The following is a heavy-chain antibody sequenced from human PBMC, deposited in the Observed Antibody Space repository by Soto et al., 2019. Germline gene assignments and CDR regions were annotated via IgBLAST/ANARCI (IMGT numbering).Heavy chain of an antibody. D-gene: IGHD6-6*01. CDR3: ARDFRSSSADY. J-gene: IGHJ4*02. Sequence: EVQMVECGGSLVKPGGSLRLSFAASGFTFSSYSMNWVSQAPGKGMEWVSSISSSSSYIYYADSVKGRFTISRDNAKNSLYLQMNSLRAEDTAVYYCARDFRSSSADYWGQGTLVIVSS. CDR1: GFTFSSYS. CDR2: ISSSSSYI. V-gene: IGHV3-21*01.